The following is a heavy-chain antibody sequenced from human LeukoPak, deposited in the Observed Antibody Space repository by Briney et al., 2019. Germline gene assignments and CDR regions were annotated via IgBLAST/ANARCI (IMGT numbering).Heavy chain of an antibody. V-gene: IGHV4-38-2*02. CDR2: LYHSGTT. Sequence: SETLSLTCTVSGYSIAHGFFWAWIRQPPGGGLEWIGSLYHSGTTYYNTSLKSRISTSVDTSKNQFSLKLGLVTAADTAVYYCARVEVPRDINDWYFDLWGRGTLVTVSS. CDR3: ARVEVPRDINDWYFDL. CDR1: GYSIAHGFF. D-gene: IGHD2-15*01. J-gene: IGHJ2*01.